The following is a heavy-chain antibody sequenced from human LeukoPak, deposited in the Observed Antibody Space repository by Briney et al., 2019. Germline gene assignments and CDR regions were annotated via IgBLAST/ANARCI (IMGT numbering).Heavy chain of an antibody. CDR3: AKDPGVDTAHFDY. Sequence: GGSLRLSCAASGFTFSSYGMRWVRQAPGKGLEWVAVIWYDGSNKYYADSVKGRFTISRDNSKNTLYLQMNSLRAEDTAVYYCAKDPGVDTAHFDYWGQGTLVTVSS. D-gene: IGHD5-18*01. CDR1: GFTFSSYG. J-gene: IGHJ4*02. CDR2: IWYDGSNK. V-gene: IGHV3-33*06.